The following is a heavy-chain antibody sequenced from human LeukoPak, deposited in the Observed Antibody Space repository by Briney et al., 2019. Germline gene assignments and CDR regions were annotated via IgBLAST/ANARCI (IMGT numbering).Heavy chain of an antibody. J-gene: IGHJ4*02. D-gene: IGHD1-26*01. CDR1: GFTFDDYA. V-gene: IGHV3-9*01. CDR3: AKIGAGVGATRPFDY. CDR2: ISWNSGSI. Sequence: GGSLRLSCAASGFTFDDYAMHWVRQAPGKGLEWVSGISWNSGSIGYADSVKGRFTISRDNAKNSLYLQMNSLRAEDTAVYYCAKIGAGVGATRPFDYWGQGTLVTVSS.